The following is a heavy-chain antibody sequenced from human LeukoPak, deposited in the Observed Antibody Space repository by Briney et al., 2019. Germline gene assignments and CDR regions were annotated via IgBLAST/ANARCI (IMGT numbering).Heavy chain of an antibody. CDR1: GGSMSSYY. CDR3: ARVPLSYYYDSSGYSKPYYFDY. CDR2: IYYSGST. D-gene: IGHD3-22*01. J-gene: IGHJ4*02. V-gene: IGHV4-59*01. Sequence: SETLSLTCTVSGGSMSSYYWSWIREPPGKGREGRGYIYYSGSTNYNPSLKRRVTMSFDTSKDQFSLNLSSVTAADTAVYYCARVPLSYYYDSSGYSKPYYFDYWGQGTLVTVSS.